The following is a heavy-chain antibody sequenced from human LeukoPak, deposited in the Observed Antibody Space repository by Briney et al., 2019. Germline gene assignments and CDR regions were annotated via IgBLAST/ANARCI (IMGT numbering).Heavy chain of an antibody. D-gene: IGHD2-2*01. CDR2: IYSGGST. V-gene: IGHV3-53*01. J-gene: IGHJ4*02. Sequence: GGSLRLSCAASGFTVSSKYMSWVRQAPGKGLEWVSVIYSGGSTCYADSVKGRFTISRDNSKNTLYLQMNSLRAEDTAVYYCARGCSSTSCYGLDYWGQGTLVTVSS. CDR1: GFTVSSKY. CDR3: ARGCSSTSCYGLDY.